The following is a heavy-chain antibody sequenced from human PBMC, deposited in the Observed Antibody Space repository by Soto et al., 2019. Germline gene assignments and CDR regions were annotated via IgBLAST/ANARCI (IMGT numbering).Heavy chain of an antibody. Sequence: GASVQVSGKATGYTFTTYGISWVRQAPGQGLEWMGWISAYNGNTNYAQKLQGRVTMTTDTSTSTAYMELRSLRSDDTAVYYCARDPSLRFLEWLGQSYGMDVWGQGTTVTVSS. CDR2: ISAYNGNT. CDR3: ARDPSLRFLEWLGQSYGMDV. V-gene: IGHV1-18*01. D-gene: IGHD3-3*01. J-gene: IGHJ6*02. CDR1: GYTFTTYG.